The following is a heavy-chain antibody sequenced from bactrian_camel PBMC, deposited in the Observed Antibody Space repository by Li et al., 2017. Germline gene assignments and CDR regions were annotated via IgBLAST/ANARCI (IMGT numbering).Heavy chain of an antibody. V-gene: IGHV3S53*01. CDR2: IDTAGNT. CDR1: EYTDFAC. D-gene: IGHD2*01. CDR3: AADRRGRGGTCRGPAFEY. Sequence: HVQLVESGGGSVQAGGSLRLSCVPSEYTDFACMAWFRQAPGNEREGVATIDTAGNTAYARSVKGRFTISQDNAKNTLYLQMDSLTPEDTAVYHCAADRRGRGGTCRGPAFEYYGRGTQVTVS. J-gene: IGHJ4*01.